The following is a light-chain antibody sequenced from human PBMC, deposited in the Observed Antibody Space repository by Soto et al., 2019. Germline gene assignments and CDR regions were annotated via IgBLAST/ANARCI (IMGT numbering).Light chain of an antibody. CDR3: KQYNDCPT. CDR1: QSVSSS. CDR2: GAS. Sequence: EILMTQYPETLSVSPGQRVILSCRASQSVSSSLAWYQQKPGQAPRLLIYGASSRATGIPARFSGSGSGTEFTLTISSLRSGDFAIYFCKQYNDCPTFVPGSKLGIK. V-gene: IGKV3-15*01. J-gene: IGKJ3*01.